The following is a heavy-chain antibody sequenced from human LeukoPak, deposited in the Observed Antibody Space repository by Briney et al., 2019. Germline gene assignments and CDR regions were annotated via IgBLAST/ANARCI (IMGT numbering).Heavy chain of an antibody. Sequence: SETLSLTCAVYGGSFSGYYWSWIRQPPGKGLEWIGEINHSGSTNYNPSLKSRVTISVDTSKNQFSLKLNSVTAADTAVYYCARGGYYGSGNDFRFDPWGQGTLVTVSS. D-gene: IGHD3-10*01. CDR2: INHSGST. V-gene: IGHV4-34*01. CDR1: GGSFSGYY. CDR3: ARGGYYGSGNDFRFDP. J-gene: IGHJ5*02.